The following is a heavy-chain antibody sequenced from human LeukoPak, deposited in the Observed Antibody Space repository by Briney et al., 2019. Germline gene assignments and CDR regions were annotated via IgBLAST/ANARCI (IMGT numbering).Heavy chain of an antibody. D-gene: IGHD3-10*01. Sequence: SETLSLTCAIYSESFSGYFWSWIRQPPGKGLEWIGEINYSGSTNYNPSLKSRVTISVDTSKNQFSLKLSSVTAADTAVYYCASARSWRFGELSIYYYYYMDVWGKGTTVTVSS. CDR3: ASARSWRFGELSIYYYYYMDV. CDR1: SESFSGYF. V-gene: IGHV4-34*01. J-gene: IGHJ6*03. CDR2: INYSGST.